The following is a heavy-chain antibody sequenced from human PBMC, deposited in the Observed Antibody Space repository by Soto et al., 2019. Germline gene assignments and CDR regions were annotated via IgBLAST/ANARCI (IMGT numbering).Heavy chain of an antibody. Sequence: AGVSLRLSCAASGFTFSSYAMHWVRQAPGKGLEWVAVISYDGSNKYYADSVKGRFTISRDNSKNTLYLQMNSLRAEDTAVYYCVRDVRGAETPYNWFAPCGQGALVTVSS. V-gene: IGHV3-30-3*01. CDR3: VRDVRGAETPYNWFAP. CDR2: ISYDGSNK. J-gene: IGHJ5*02. CDR1: GFTFSSYA.